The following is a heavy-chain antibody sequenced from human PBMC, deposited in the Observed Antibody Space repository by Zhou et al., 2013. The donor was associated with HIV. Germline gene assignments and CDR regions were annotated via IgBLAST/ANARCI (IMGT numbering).Heavy chain of an antibody. Sequence: QVQLVQSGAEVKKPGASAKVSCKTSGYTFTNYYVYWLRQAPGQGLEVMGILNPKSGIVNYVERFQAKVIMTRDTSTSTVYLWLSSLTSDDTATYYCARESNASREGESRWTSWGQGTRLIVSS. CDR2: LNPKSGIV. CDR3: ARESNASREGESRWTS. D-gene: IGHD3-10*01. CDR1: GYTFTNYY. J-gene: IGHJ4*02. V-gene: IGHV1-46*01.